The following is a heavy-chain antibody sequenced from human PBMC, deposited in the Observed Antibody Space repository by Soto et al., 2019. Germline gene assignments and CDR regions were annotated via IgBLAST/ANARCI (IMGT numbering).Heavy chain of an antibody. CDR2: IIPMFATA. Sequence: QVQLVQSGAEVKKPGSSVKVSCKASGDTFTRYAFSWVRQAPGQGLEWMGGIIPMFATAKYAQNFQGRVTISADESTSTAYMELSRVKSDDPAVYFCARERGGAGGTGRYFDLWGRGTLVTVSS. V-gene: IGHV1-69*01. D-gene: IGHD6-13*01. CDR1: GDTFTRYA. CDR3: ARERGGAGGTGRYFDL. J-gene: IGHJ2*01.